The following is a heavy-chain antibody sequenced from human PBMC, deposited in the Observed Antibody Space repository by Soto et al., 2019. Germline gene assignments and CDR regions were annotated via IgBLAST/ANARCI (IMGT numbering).Heavy chain of an antibody. Sequence: EVQLVESGGGLVKPGGSLRLSCAASGFTFSNAWMSWVRQAPGKGLEWVGRIKSKTDGGTTDYAAPVKGRFTISRDDLKNTLYLQMNSLKTEDTAVYYCTTEFPIYYGSGSGIDPWGQGTLVTVSS. CDR3: TTEFPIYYGSGSGIDP. V-gene: IGHV3-15*01. CDR1: GFTFSNAW. CDR2: IKSKTDGGTT. D-gene: IGHD3-10*01. J-gene: IGHJ5*02.